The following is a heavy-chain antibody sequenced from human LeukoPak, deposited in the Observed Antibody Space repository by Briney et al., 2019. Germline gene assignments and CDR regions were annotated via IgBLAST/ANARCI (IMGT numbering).Heavy chain of an antibody. CDR1: GGSFSGYY. V-gene: IGHV4-34*01. CDR2: INHSGST. Sequence: SETLSLTCAVYGGSFSGYYWSWIRQPPGKGLEWIGEINHSGSTNYNPSLKSRVTISVDTSKNQFSLKLSSVTAADRAVYSCARKAYNYDSSGYHDAFVIWGQGKMVTV. CDR3: ARKAYNYDSSGYHDAFVI. J-gene: IGHJ3*02. D-gene: IGHD3-22*01.